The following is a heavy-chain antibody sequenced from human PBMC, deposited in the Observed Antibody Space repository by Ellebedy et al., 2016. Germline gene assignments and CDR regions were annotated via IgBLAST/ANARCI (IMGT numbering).Heavy chain of an antibody. CDR2: INHSGST. V-gene: IGHV4-34*01. Sequence: GSLRLXCAVYRESFSGYYWSWIRQPPGKGLEWIGEINHSGSTNYNPSLKSRVTISVDTSKNQFSLKLSPVTAADTAVYYCARRVWAGSYGMDVWGQGTTVTVSS. J-gene: IGHJ6*02. CDR3: ARRVWAGSYGMDV. CDR1: RESFSGYY. D-gene: IGHD1-26*01.